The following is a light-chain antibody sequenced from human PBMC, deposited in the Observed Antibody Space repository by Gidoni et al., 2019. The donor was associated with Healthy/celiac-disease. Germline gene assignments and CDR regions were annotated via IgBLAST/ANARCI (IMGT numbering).Light chain of an antibody. V-gene: IGKV2-28*01. J-gene: IGKJ3*01. CDR1: QSLLHSNGYND. Sequence: DIVMTQSPLSLPVTPGEPASIPCRSSQSLLHSNGYNDLDWYLQKPGQSAQLLIYLGSNRASGVPDRCSGSRSGTDFTLKISRVEAEDVGVYYCMQALQSPLVTFGPGTKVDIK. CDR2: LGS. CDR3: MQALQSPLVT.